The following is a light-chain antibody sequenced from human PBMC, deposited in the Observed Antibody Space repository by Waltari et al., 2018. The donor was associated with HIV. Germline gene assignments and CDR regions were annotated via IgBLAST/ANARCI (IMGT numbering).Light chain of an antibody. CDR2: EVS. Sequence: QSALTQPASVSGSPGQSITISCTGTSSDVGGYKYVSWYQQHPGKATRPMIYEVSKRPSGVSNRLSCSKSGDTASLTISGLQAEDEAAYYCSSYTSSNTLRFGGGTKLTVL. CDR1: SSDVGGYKY. J-gene: IGLJ2*01. CDR3: SSYTSSNTLR. V-gene: IGLV2-14*01.